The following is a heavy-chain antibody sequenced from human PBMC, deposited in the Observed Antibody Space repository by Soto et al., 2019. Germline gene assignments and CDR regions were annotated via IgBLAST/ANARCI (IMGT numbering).Heavy chain of an antibody. CDR2: IIPIFGTA. CDR1: GGTFSSHA. V-gene: IGHV1-69*06. J-gene: IGHJ4*02. CDR3: ARGPRITIFGVVTRKPNYFDY. Sequence: SVKVSCKASGGTFSSHAISWVRQAPGQGLEWVGGIIPIFGTANYAQKLQGRVTITADKSTSTAYMELSSLRSDDTAVYYCARGPRITIFGVVTRKPNYFDYWGQGTLVTVS. D-gene: IGHD3-3*01.